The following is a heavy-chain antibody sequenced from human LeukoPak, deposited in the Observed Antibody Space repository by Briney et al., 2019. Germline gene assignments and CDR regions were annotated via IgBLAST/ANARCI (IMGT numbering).Heavy chain of an antibody. V-gene: IGHV1-18*01. Sequence: ASVKVSCTASGYTFTSYGTSWVRQAPGQGLEWMGWISAYNGKTTHAQTLQGRVTMTTETSTSTAYMELRSLRSDDTAVYYCARATYDILTGRKWFDPWGQGTLVTVSS. J-gene: IGHJ5*02. CDR2: ISAYNGKT. D-gene: IGHD3-9*01. CDR3: ARATYDILTGRKWFDP. CDR1: GYTFTSYG.